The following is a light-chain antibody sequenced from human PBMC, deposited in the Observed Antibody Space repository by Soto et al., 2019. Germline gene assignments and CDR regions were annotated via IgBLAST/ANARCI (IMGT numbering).Light chain of an antibody. Sequence: QSALTQPPSASGSPGQSVTISCTGTSRDVGAHNDVSWYQNHSGKAPKLIIYEVSKQPSGVPDRFSGSKSGNTASLSVSGLQAEDEADFYCCTCSGGSNRIFGGGTKLPV. J-gene: IGLJ2*01. CDR1: SRDVGAHND. V-gene: IGLV2-8*01. CDR3: CTCSGGSNRI. CDR2: EVS.